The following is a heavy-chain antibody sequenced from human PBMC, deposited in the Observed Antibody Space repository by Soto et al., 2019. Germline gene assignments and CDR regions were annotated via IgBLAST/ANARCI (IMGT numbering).Heavy chain of an antibody. J-gene: IGHJ6*02. CDR2: IYPGDSDT. CDR1: GYSFTSYW. V-gene: IGHV5-51*01. D-gene: IGHD6-19*01. Sequence: RGESLKISCKGSGYSFTSYWIGWVRQMPGKGLEWMGIIYPGDSDTRYSPSFQGQVTISADKSISTAYLQWSSLKASDTAMYYCARHKGTYSSGWYVGYYYYGMDVWGQGTTVTVSS. CDR3: ARHKGTYSSGWYVGYYYYGMDV.